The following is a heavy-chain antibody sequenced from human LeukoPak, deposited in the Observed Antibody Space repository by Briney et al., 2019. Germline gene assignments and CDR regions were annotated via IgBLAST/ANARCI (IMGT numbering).Heavy chain of an antibody. CDR3: AKDYRWAYDY. CDR2: IRLDGSGK. Sequence: GGSLSLSCAASGFTFGSFGMHWVRQAPGKGLEWITYIRLDGSGKYYADSVKGRFTISRDNSRNTLYMQMNSLRVEDTAVYYCAKDYRWAYDYWGQGTLVNGSS. CDR1: GFTFGSFG. V-gene: IGHV3-30*02. D-gene: IGHD2-8*02. J-gene: IGHJ4*02.